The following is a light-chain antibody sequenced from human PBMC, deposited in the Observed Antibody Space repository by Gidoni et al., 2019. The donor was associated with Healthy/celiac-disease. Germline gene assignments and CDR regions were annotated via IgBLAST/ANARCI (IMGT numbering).Light chain of an antibody. J-gene: IGKJ1*01. CDR1: QGISNY. CDR2: AAS. V-gene: IGKV1-27*01. Sequence: DIQMTQSPSSLSASVGDRVTITCRASQGISNYLALYQQKPGKVPKLLIYAASTLQSGVPSRFSGSGSGTDFTLTISSLQPEDVATYYCQKYNSAPRWAFGQGTKVEIK. CDR3: QKYNSAPRWA.